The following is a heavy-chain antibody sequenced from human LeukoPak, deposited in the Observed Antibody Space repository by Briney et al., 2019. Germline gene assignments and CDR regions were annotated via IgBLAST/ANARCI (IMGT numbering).Heavy chain of an antibody. CDR1: GYTFTSYG. Sequence: ASVKVSCKASGYTFTSYGISWVRQAPGQGLEWMGWISAYNGNTNYAQKFQGRVAITADKSTSTAYMELSSLRSEDTAVYYCAGSSGYYFWFDYWGQGTLVTVSS. V-gene: IGHV1-18*01. CDR3: AGSSGYYFWFDY. D-gene: IGHD3-22*01. J-gene: IGHJ4*02. CDR2: ISAYNGNT.